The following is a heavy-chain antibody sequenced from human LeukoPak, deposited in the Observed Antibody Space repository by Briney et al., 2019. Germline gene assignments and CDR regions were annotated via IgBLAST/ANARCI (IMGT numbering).Heavy chain of an antibody. CDR1: GFTFSSYA. Sequence: PGGSLRLSCAASGFTFSSYAMHWVRQAPGKGLEWVAVISYDGSNKYYADSVKGRFTLSRDSSKNTLFLRMYGLRPDDQAVYYCEKGATEGVVITPDYYYYMDVWGKGTTVTISS. J-gene: IGHJ6*03. D-gene: IGHD3-22*01. CDR2: ISYDGSNK. CDR3: EKGATEGVVITPDYYYYMDV. V-gene: IGHV3-30*04.